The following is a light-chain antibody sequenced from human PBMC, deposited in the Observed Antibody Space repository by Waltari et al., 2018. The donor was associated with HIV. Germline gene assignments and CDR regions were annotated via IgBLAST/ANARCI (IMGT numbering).Light chain of an antibody. V-gene: IGKV1-33*01. CDR1: QDISNY. CDR2: DAS. CDR3: QHDDNLLWT. J-gene: IGKJ1*01. Sequence: DIQMNQSPSSLYASVGDSVAITCRASQDISNYLNWYQQKQGKAPKLLSYDASNLETGVPSRFTGSGSGTDFTFTISSLQPEDIATYYCQHDDNLLWTFGQGTKMEIK.